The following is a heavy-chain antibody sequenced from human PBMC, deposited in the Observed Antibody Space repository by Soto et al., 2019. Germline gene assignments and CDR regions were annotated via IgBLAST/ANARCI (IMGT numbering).Heavy chain of an antibody. CDR1: GLTFTTFA. V-gene: IGHV3-23*01. J-gene: IGHJ4*02. D-gene: IGHD2-21*02. CDR3: ARGGGDTYFDY. CDR2: ISVSGGST. Sequence: EVQLLESGGGLVQPGGSLRLACAASGLTFTTFAMSWVRQAPGKGLEWVSAISVSGGSTYYADSVKGRFTMSRDNSKNTVYLQMNSPRAEDTAVYYCARGGGDTYFDYWGQGPLVTVSS.